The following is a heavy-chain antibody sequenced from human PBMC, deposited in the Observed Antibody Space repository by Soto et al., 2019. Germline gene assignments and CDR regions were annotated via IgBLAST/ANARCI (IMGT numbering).Heavy chain of an antibody. J-gene: IGHJ5*02. CDR2: VYYTGST. Sequence: SETLSLTCTVSGASIRSTDYYWSWIRQAPGKGLEWIGYVYYTGSTYYNPSLMSRLTISVDTSKNQFSLKLTSVTAAETDVYYCVRTAREGAVAPHWFDRWGQGTQVTVSS. CDR3: VRTAREGAVAPHWFDR. CDR1: GASIRSTDYY. V-gene: IGHV4-30-4*01. D-gene: IGHD2-21*02.